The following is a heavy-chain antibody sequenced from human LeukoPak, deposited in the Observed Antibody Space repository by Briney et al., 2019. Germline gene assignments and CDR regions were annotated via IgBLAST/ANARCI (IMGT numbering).Heavy chain of an antibody. J-gene: IGHJ4*02. CDR1: GGSISSYY. V-gene: IGHV4-59*01. Sequence: PSETLSLTCTASGGSISSYYWSWIRQPPGKGLEWIGYIYYSGSTNYNPSLKGRVTISVDTSKNQFSLKLNSVTAADTAVYYCARVSGYDWESFYDYWGQGTLVTVSS. CDR2: IYYSGST. CDR3: ARVSGYDWESFYDY. D-gene: IGHD5-12*01.